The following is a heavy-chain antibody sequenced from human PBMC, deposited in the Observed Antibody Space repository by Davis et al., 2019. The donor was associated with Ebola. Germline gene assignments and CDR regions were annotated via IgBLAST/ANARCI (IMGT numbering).Heavy chain of an antibody. CDR2: ISWNSNAI. Sequence: SLKISCAASGFTFEDYAMHWVRQAPGKGLEWVSGISWNSNAIGYADSVKGRFTLSRDNANNSLYPQMNSLRAEDTALYYCVKDRNGTPLGMDVWGQGTTVTVSS. V-gene: IGHV3-9*01. CDR3: VKDRNGTPLGMDV. D-gene: IGHD2-8*01. J-gene: IGHJ6*02. CDR1: GFTFEDYA.